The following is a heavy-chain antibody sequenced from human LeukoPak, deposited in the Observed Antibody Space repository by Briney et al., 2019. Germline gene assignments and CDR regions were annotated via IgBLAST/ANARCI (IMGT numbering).Heavy chain of an antibody. CDR1: GFTFSSYS. CDR3: ARDAARYYYGSGSYYPDY. V-gene: IGHV3-21*01. Sequence: PGGSLRLSCAASGFTFSSYSMNWVRQAPGKGLEWVSSISSRSSYIYYADSVKGRFTISRDNAKNSLYLQMNSLRAEDTAVYYCARDAARYYYGSGSYYPDYWGQGTLVTVSS. J-gene: IGHJ4*02. D-gene: IGHD3-10*01. CDR2: ISSRSSYI.